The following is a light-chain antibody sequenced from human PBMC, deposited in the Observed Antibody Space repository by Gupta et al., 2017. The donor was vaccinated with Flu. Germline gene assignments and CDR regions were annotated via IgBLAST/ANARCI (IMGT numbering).Light chain of an antibody. CDR1: SSDVGAYNY. CDR2: EVT. J-gene: IGLJ1*01. CDR3: CSYAFSCA. Sequence: QSALTQPRSVSGSPGQSVAISCTGTSSDVGAYNYVSWYQQPPGKAPKLMIYEVTNRPSGVPDRFSGSKSGNTASLTISGLQAEDEADYYCCSYAFSCAFGSGTKVTVL. V-gene: IGLV2-11*01.